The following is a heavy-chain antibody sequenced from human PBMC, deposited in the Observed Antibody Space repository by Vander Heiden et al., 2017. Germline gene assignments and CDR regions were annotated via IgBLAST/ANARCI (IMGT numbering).Heavy chain of an antibody. CDR3: TNTYGDYGDPFDY. Sequence: QVQLVESGGGVVHPGRSLRLSCAASGFNFSSYDMHWVRQAPGKGLEWVAVISYDGSSKYYADSVKGRFTVSRDNSKNTLYLQMNSLRAEDTALYYCTNTYGDYGDPFDYWGQGTLVTVSS. CDR2: ISYDGSSK. CDR1: GFNFSSYD. J-gene: IGHJ4*02. D-gene: IGHD4-17*01. V-gene: IGHV3-30*18.